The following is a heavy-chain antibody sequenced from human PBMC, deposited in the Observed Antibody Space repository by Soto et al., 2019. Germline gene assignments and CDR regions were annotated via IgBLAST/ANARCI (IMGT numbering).Heavy chain of an antibody. CDR2: ISGSGDKT. CDR1: GFAFNDFA. CDR3: AKGASHAPFEK. J-gene: IGHJ4*02. V-gene: IGHV3-23*01. Sequence: GGSLRLSCAASGFAFNDFAMNWVRQAPGKGPEWLSTISGSGDKTFHSDSVKGRFNISRDNPNNKMFLQMNSLRAEDTAIYYCAKGASHAPFEKWGRGTLVTVSS.